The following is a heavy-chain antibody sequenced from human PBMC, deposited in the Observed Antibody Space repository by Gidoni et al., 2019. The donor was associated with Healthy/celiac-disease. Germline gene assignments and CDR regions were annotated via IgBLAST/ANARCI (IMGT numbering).Heavy chain of an antibody. CDR3: AILKWAVAGTEVDY. D-gene: IGHD6-19*01. CDR2: IYSGGST. CDR1: GFTVSSNY. J-gene: IGHJ4*02. V-gene: IGHV3-66*01. Sequence: EVQLVESGGGLVQPGGSLRLFCAASGFTVSSNYMSWVRQAPGKGLEWVSVIYSGGSTYYADSVKGRFTISRDNSKNTLYLQMNSLRAEDTAVYYCAILKWAVAGTEVDYWGQGTLVTVSS.